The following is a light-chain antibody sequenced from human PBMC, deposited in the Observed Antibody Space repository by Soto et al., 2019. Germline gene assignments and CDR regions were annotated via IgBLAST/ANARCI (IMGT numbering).Light chain of an antibody. J-gene: IGLJ1*01. Sequence: QSVLTQPPSASAPPGQGVTISCSGTSSNIGTYTVNWYQQLPGTAPKLLIYYDNLRPSGVPDRISGSKSGTSASLAISGLQSDDEADYYCAAWDDSLNGRVFGTGTKLTVL. CDR2: YDN. CDR1: SSNIGTYT. CDR3: AAWDDSLNGRV. V-gene: IGLV1-44*01.